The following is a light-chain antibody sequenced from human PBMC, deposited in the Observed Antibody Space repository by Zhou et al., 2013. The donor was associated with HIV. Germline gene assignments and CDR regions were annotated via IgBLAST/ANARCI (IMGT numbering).Light chain of an antibody. CDR3: QQSGSSPWT. J-gene: IGKJ1*01. V-gene: IGKV3-20*01. CDR1: QSLGSTF. CDR2: GTS. Sequence: EIVLTQSPGTLSLSPGERATLSCRASQSLGSTFLAWYQQKPGQAPRLLIYGTSNRAMGIPDRFSGSGSGTDFTLTVSRLEPEDFAVYYCQQSGSSPWTFGQGTKVEIK.